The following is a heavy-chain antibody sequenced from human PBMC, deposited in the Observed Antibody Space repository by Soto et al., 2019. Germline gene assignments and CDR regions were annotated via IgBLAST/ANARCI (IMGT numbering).Heavy chain of an antibody. CDR2: VYSSGAT. Sequence: SETLSLTCTVSGDSVSNYYWSWIRQPAGRGLEWIGRVYSSGATNYNPSLNGRVTMSVDTSRNQFSLRLSSVTAADTAIYYCTRGSVDTVDSSGFYEYWGQGTPVTVSS. V-gene: IGHV4-4*07. CDR1: GDSVSNYY. D-gene: IGHD3-22*01. J-gene: IGHJ4*02. CDR3: TRGSVDTVDSSGFYEY.